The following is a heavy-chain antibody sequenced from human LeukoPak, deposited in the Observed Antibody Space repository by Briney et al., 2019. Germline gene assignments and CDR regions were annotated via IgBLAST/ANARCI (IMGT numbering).Heavy chain of an antibody. V-gene: IGHV4-39*01. J-gene: IGHJ1*01. CDR3: ARRRYYDSTGYLD. CDR2: ICYTGRT. D-gene: IGHD3-22*01. Sequence: SETLSLTCSVSGGYISSSSYYWGWIRQPPGKGLEWIGDICYTGRTYYNSSLKSRLTVSIDTSKNQFSLKLASLSAADTAVYYCARRRYYDSTGYLDWGQGTLITVSS. CDR1: GGYISSSSYY.